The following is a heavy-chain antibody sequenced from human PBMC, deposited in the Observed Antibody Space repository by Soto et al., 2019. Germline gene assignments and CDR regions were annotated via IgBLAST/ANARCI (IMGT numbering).Heavy chain of an antibody. CDR3: AHKVAPRSFDY. V-gene: IGHV2-5*02. J-gene: IGHJ4*02. CDR2: IYWDGDK. CDR1: GFSLITLGVG. Sequence: QITWKEAGPTLVKPTQTLTLTCSFSGFSLITLGVGVGWIRQPPGKALEWLVLIYWDGDKGYSTSLKSRLNITKDASKTQVVLTMTNMDPADTATYYCAHKVAPRSFDYLGQGTLVTVSS.